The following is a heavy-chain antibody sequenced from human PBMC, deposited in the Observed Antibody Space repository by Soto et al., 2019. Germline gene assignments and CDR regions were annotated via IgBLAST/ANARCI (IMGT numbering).Heavy chain of an antibody. Sequence: SETLSLTCTVSGGSISSSSYYWSWIRQPAGKGLEWIGRIYTSGSTNYNPSLKSRVTMSVDTSKNQFSLKLSSVTAADTAVYYCARFDIVATSGMDVWGQGTTVTVSS. CDR2: IYTSGST. CDR1: GGSISSSSYY. V-gene: IGHV4-61*02. CDR3: ARFDIVATSGMDV. J-gene: IGHJ6*02. D-gene: IGHD5-12*01.